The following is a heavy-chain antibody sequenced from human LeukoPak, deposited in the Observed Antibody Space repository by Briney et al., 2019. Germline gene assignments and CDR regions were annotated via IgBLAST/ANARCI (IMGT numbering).Heavy chain of an antibody. CDR1: GFYFSTYA. V-gene: IGHV3-30-3*01. CDR3: TRDSASGSYRFDY. J-gene: IGHJ4*02. D-gene: IGHD1-26*01. CDR2: ISDNGNEK. Sequence: GGSLRLSCAATGFYFSTYAMHWVRQAPGKGLEWVAVISDNGNEKYYADSMKGRFIISRDNSENTLYLQVNGLRTEDTAVYYCTRDSASGSYRFDYWGQGTLVTVSS.